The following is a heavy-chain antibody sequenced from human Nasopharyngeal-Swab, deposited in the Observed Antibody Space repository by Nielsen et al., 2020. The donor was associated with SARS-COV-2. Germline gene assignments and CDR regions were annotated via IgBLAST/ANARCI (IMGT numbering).Heavy chain of an antibody. CDR3: ARDGLDYDFWSAYFMDV. D-gene: IGHD3-3*01. CDR2: ISSSSSYT. Sequence: GGSLRLSCAASGFTFNKYNFNWVRQAPGKGLEWVSSISSSSSYTYYADSVKGRFTISRDNAKNSFSLQMNSLRAEDTAVYYCARDGLDYDFWSAYFMDVWGQGTTVTVSS. V-gene: IGHV3-21*01. J-gene: IGHJ6*02. CDR1: GFTFNKYN.